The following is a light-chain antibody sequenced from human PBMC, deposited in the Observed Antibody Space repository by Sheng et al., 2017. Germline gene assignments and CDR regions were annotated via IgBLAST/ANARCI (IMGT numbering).Light chain of an antibody. CDR3: CSYTGSTPYV. CDR1: SSDSGTYNL. V-gene: IGLV2-23*02. Sequence: QSALTQPASVSGSPGQSITISCTGTSSDSGTYNLVSWYQHLPGKAPKLIIYDLNWRPSGISDRFSGSKSGNTASLTISRLQPEDEGCYYCCSYTGSTPYVFGDGTKVTVL. J-gene: IGLJ1*01. CDR2: DLN.